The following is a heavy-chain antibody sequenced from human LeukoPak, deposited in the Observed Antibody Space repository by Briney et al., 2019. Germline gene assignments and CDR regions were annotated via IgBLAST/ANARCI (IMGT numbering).Heavy chain of an antibody. Sequence: GGSLRLSCAASGFTFSSYSMNWVRQAPGKGLEWVSSISSSSSYIYYADSVKGRSTISRDNAKNSLYLQMNSLRAEDTAVYYCARDYYDSSGSIDYWGQGTLVTVSS. J-gene: IGHJ4*02. D-gene: IGHD3-22*01. CDR3: ARDYYDSSGSIDY. V-gene: IGHV3-21*01. CDR1: GFTFSSYS. CDR2: ISSSSSYI.